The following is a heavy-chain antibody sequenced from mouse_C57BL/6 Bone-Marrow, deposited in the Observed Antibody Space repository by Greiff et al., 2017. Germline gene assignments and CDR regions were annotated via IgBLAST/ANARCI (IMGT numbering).Heavy chain of an antibody. Sequence: EVQVVESGGGLVQPGGSLSLSCAASGFTFTDYYMSWVRQPPGKALEWLGFIRNKANGYTTEYSASVKGRFTISRDNSQSILYLQMNALRAEDSATYYCARYGYGSSYEAMDYWGQGTSVTVSS. CDR3: ARYGYGSSYEAMDY. CDR1: GFTFTDYY. V-gene: IGHV7-3*01. CDR2: IRNKANGYTT. D-gene: IGHD1-1*01. J-gene: IGHJ4*01.